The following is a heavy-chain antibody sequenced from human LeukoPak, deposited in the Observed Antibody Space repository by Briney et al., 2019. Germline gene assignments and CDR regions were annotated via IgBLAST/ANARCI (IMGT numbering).Heavy chain of an antibody. CDR1: GYNFNRYA. V-gene: IGHV1-18*01. D-gene: IGHD3-3*01. J-gene: IGHJ5*02. CDR3: ARSNDFWSGHLKGYWFDP. Sequence: ASVKVSCRASGYNFNRYAINWVRQAPGQGLEWMGWISANNGNTNYAQSLRGRATMTTDTSTSTAYMELRSLTTDDTAVYYCARSNDFWSGHLKGYWFDPWGQGTLVTVSS. CDR2: ISANNGNT.